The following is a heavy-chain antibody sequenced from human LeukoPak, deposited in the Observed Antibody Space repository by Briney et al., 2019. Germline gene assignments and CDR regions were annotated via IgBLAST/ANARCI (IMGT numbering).Heavy chain of an antibody. V-gene: IGHV3-21*01. CDR3: ARGGGYCGGDCYGIDY. CDR1: GFTFSSYS. J-gene: IGHJ4*02. Sequence: GGSLRLSCAASGFTFSSYSMKWVRQAPGKGLEWVSSISGSSTYIYYVDSVQGRFTISRDNAKNSLYLQMNSLRAEDTAVYYCARGGGYCGGDCYGIDYWGQGTLVTVSS. CDR2: ISGSSTYI. D-gene: IGHD2-21*01.